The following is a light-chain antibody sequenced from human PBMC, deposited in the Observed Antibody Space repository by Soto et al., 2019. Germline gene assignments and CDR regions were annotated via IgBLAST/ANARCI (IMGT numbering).Light chain of an antibody. V-gene: IGKV3-20*01. Sequence: EIVLTQSPGTLSLSPGERATLSCRASQSVSSSYLAWYQQKPGQAPRLLISGASSRATGIQDRFSGSGSGTDFTLPISRLEPEDFAVYYCQQYGGSPPFTFGPGTKVDIK. J-gene: IGKJ3*01. CDR2: GAS. CDR3: QQYGGSPPFT. CDR1: QSVSSSY.